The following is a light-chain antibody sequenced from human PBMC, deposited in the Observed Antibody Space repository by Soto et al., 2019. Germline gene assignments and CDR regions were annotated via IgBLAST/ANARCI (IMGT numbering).Light chain of an antibody. V-gene: IGKV3-20*01. J-gene: IGKJ4*01. CDR1: PSVSSSY. CDR3: QHYGSTPLT. CDR2: GAS. Sequence: EIVLTQSPGTLSLSPGERATLSCRASPSVSSSYLAWYQQKPGQAPRLLIYGASSRATGIPDRFSGSGSGTDFTLTISRLEPEDFAVYYWQHYGSTPLTCGGGTKVEIK.